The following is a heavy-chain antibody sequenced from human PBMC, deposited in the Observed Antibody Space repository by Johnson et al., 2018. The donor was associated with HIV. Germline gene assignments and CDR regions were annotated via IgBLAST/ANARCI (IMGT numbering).Heavy chain of an antibody. Sequence: QMQLVESGGGVVQPGRSLRLSCAASGFTFSSFAMHWVRQAPGKGLEWVAVISSDVSNKYYADSVKGRFTISIDNSKNTLYLQMNSLSAEDTAVYYCAREPGRAWAGTDAFEIWGQGKMVTVSA. J-gene: IGHJ3*02. CDR2: ISSDVSNK. D-gene: IGHD6-19*01. CDR1: GFTFSSFA. V-gene: IGHV3-30-3*01. CDR3: AREPGRAWAGTDAFEI.